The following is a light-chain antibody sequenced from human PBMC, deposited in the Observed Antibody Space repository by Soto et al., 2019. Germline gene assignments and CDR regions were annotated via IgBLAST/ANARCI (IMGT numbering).Light chain of an antibody. V-gene: IGKV3-11*01. CDR1: ESVNSY. J-gene: IGKJ1*01. CDR3: QQRSNWPRT. CDR2: DVS. Sequence: MTQCPATLSVSPWEIATLSCRASESVNSYLIWYQQKPGQAPRLLIYDVSNRATGIPARFSGSGSGTDFTLTISSLGPEDFAVYYCQQRSNWPRTFGQGTKVDI.